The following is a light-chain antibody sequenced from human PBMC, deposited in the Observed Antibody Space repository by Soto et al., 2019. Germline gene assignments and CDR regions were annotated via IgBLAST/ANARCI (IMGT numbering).Light chain of an antibody. CDR1: QSVSSN. V-gene: IGKV3-15*01. Sequence: EIVMTQSPATLSVSPGERATLSCRASQSVSSNLAWYQQKPGQAPRRLIYGASTRATGIPARFSGSGSGTGFTLTISGLQSEDFAVYYCQQYNNWPRGTFGQGTKLEIK. J-gene: IGKJ2*02. CDR3: QQYNNWPRGT. CDR2: GAS.